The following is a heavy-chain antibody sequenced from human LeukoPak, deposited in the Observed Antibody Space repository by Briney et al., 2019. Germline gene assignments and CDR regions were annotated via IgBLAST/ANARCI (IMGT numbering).Heavy chain of an antibody. Sequence: GGSLRLSCAASGISFRSYGMHWVRQAPGKGLEWVTFIWCDASNKYYAESVKGRFTISRDNSRNTVFLQMNSLRAEDTAIYYCATDISTHYFGSWGQGTLVTVSS. J-gene: IGHJ4*02. V-gene: IGHV3-30*02. CDR2: IWCDASNK. CDR1: GISFRSYG. CDR3: ATDISTHYFGS. D-gene: IGHD3-9*01.